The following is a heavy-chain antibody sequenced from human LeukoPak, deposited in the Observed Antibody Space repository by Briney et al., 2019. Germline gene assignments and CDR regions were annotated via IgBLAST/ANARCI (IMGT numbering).Heavy chain of an antibody. CDR1: GGSISSYY. J-gene: IGHJ6*03. CDR2: IYTSGST. V-gene: IGHV4-4*07. Sequence: PSETLSLTCTVSGGSISSYYWSWIRQPAGMGLEWIGRIYTSGSTNYNPSLKSRVTMSVDTSKNQFSLKLGSVTAADTAVYYCARDWGVGGRPGYMDVWGKGTTVTVSS. CDR3: ARDWGVGGRPGYMDV. D-gene: IGHD6-6*01.